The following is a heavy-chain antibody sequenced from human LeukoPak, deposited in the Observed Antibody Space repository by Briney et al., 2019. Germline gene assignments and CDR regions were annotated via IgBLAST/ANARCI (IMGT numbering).Heavy chain of an antibody. CDR2: IRYDGSNK. Sequence: GGSLRLSCAASGFTFSSYGMHWVRQAPGKGLEWVAFIRYDGSNKNYADSVKGRFTISRDNSKNTLYLQMNSLRAEDTAVYYCAKEEGIVGATPDYWGQGTLVTVSS. CDR1: GFTFSSYG. D-gene: IGHD1-26*01. V-gene: IGHV3-30*02. J-gene: IGHJ4*02. CDR3: AKEEGIVGATPDY.